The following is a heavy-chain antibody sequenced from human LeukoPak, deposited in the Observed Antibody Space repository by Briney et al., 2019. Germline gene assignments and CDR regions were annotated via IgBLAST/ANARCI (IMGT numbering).Heavy chain of an antibody. CDR2: IKNDGAVK. D-gene: IGHD3-3*01. CDR1: GFTFSYHW. V-gene: IGHV3-7*04. J-gene: IGHJ6*02. Sequence: GGSLRLSCAASGFTFSYHWMTWVRQAPGKGLEWVANIKNDGAVKNYVDSVKGRFTISRDNAKNSLYLRMNSLRAGDTAVYYCARAPVLRFLEWLPDRYYYYGMDVWGQGTTVTVSS. CDR3: ARAPVLRFLEWLPDRYYYYGMDV.